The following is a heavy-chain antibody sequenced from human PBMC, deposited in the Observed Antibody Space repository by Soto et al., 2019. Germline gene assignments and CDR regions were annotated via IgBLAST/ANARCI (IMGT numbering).Heavy chain of an antibody. Sequence: GGSLRLSCAASGFTFSSYAMHWVRQAPGKGLEWVAVISYDGSNKYYADSVKGRFTISRDNSKNTLYLQMNSLRAEDTAVYYCAREAVSSIAARAFDYWGQGTLVTVSS. J-gene: IGHJ4*02. D-gene: IGHD6-6*01. CDR3: AREAVSSIAARAFDY. V-gene: IGHV3-30-3*01. CDR2: ISYDGSNK. CDR1: GFTFSSYA.